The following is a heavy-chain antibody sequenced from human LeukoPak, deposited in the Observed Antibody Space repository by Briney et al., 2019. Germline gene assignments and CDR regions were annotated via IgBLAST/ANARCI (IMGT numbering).Heavy chain of an antibody. V-gene: IGHV4-59*08. Sequence: PSETLSLTCTVSGGSISSDYWSWIRQPPGKGLEWIGYVSYSGSTNYNPSLKSRVTISVDTSKNQFSLKLTSVTAADTAVYYCARRFRRGSSYDYWGQGILVTVSS. J-gene: IGHJ4*02. CDR2: VSYSGST. D-gene: IGHD1-26*01. CDR1: GGSISSDY. CDR3: ARRFRRGSSYDY.